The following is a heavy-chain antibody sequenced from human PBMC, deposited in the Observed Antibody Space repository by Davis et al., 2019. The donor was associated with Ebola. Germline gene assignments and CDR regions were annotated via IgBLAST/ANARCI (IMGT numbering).Heavy chain of an antibody. Sequence: PGGSLRLSCSVSGGSITTHFWSWIRQPTGKGLEWIGFMHHGGGANSNPSLKSRVSISIDTSANQVSLKLTSVTAADTAIYYCARDTRPCGDDCYDDTFDMWGPGTLVTVSS. CDR1: GGSITTHF. J-gene: IGHJ3*02. CDR2: MHHGGGA. D-gene: IGHD2-21*02. V-gene: IGHV4-59*11. CDR3: ARDTRPCGDDCYDDTFDM.